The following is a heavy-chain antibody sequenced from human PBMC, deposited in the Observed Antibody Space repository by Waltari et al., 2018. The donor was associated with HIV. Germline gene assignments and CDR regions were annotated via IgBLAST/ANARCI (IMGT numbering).Heavy chain of an antibody. CDR3: ARALTGYHSYYYYGMDV. J-gene: IGHJ6*02. Sequence: EVQLVESGGGLIQPGGSLRLSCAASGFTVSSNYMSWVRQAPGKGLEWVSVIYSGGSTYYADSVKGRFTISRDNSKNTLYLQMNSLRAEDTAVYYCARALTGYHSYYYYGMDVWGQGTTVTVSS. D-gene: IGHD3-9*01. V-gene: IGHV3-53*01. CDR1: GFTVSSNY. CDR2: IYSGGST.